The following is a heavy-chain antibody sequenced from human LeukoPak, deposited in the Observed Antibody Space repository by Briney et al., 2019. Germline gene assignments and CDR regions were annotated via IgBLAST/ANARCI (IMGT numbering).Heavy chain of an antibody. CDR3: ARIGLYYSSRYYFDF. CDR1: GFTFSNYW. D-gene: IGHD3-10*01. V-gene: IGHV3-7*01. CDR2: IKQDGSEK. Sequence: GGSLRLSCAASGFTFSNYWMSWVRQAPGKGLEWVANIKQDGSEKYYVDSVKGRLTISRDNAKNSLYLQMNSLRAEDTAVYYCARIGLYYSSRYYFDFWGQGTLVTVSS. J-gene: IGHJ4*02.